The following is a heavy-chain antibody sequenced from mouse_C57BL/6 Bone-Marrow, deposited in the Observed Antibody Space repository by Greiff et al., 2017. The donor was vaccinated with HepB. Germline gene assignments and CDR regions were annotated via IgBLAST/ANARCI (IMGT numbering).Heavy chain of an antibody. V-gene: IGHV1-74*01. Sequence: QVQLQQPGAELVKPGASVKVSCKASGYTFTSYWMHWVKQRPGQGLEWIGRIHPSDSDTNYNQKFKGKATLTVDKSSSTAYMQLSSLTSDDSAVYYCAIAVLLRYRFAYWGQGTLVTVSA. CDR1: GYTFTSYW. CDR2: IHPSDSDT. CDR3: AIAVLLRYRFAY. D-gene: IGHD1-1*01. J-gene: IGHJ3*01.